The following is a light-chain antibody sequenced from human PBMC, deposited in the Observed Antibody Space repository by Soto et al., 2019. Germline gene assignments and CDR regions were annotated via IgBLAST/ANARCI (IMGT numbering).Light chain of an antibody. J-gene: IGKJ1*01. V-gene: IGKV3-20*01. CDR1: QSVSSSY. CDR2: GAS. CDR3: QQSDNSPPT. Sequence: EIVLTQSPGTLSLSPGERATLSCRASQSVSSSYLAWYQQKPGQAPRLLIYGASSRATGIPDRFSGSGSGTDFTLTIKRLEPEDFAVYYCQQSDNSPPTFGQGTKVEIK.